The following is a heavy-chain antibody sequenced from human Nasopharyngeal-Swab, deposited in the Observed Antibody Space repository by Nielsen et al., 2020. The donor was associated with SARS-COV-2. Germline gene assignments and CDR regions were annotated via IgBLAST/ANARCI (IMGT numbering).Heavy chain of an antibody. Sequence: GESLKISCEASGFTFTTSSMNWVRQAPGKGLEWVSSISTTSNYISYGDSVKGRFTISRDNAKNSLYLQMNSLRAEDTAVYYCARAGLRCPQYCYYGMDVWGQGTTVTVSS. V-gene: IGHV3-21*01. J-gene: IGHJ6*02. CDR3: ARAGLRCPQYCYYGMDV. D-gene: IGHD4-17*01. CDR2: ISTTSNYI. CDR1: GFTFTTSS.